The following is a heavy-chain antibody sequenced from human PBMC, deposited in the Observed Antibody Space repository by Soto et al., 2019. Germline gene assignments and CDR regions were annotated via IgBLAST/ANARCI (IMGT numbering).Heavy chain of an antibody. V-gene: IGHV1-8*01. D-gene: IGHD2-15*01. CDR1: GYIFTNFD. J-gene: IGHJ4*02. Sequence: QVQLVQSGAEVKKPGASVKVSCKTSGYIFTNFDINWVRQAPGQGLEWMGWMNPDSGNRGYAQKCQGRVTMTRNTSTNIAYMELSSLRLEDTAVYYCARVYWHSGGTDHWGQGTLVTVSS. CDR2: MNPDSGNR. CDR3: ARVYWHSGGTDH.